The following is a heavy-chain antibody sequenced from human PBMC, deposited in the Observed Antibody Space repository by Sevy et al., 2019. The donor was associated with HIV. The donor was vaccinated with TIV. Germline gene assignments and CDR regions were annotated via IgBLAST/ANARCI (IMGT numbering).Heavy chain of an antibody. Sequence: GGSLRLSCVASGFKFSSYWMLWVRQAPGKGLEWVANINQDATANYYADSVRGRFIISRDNVRNSVSRQMNVLRVDDTARYSCVLAIATVDDFWGQGTLVTVSS. D-gene: IGHD6-13*01. CDR1: GFKFSSYW. CDR3: VLAIATVDDF. J-gene: IGHJ4*03. V-gene: IGHV3-7*01. CDR2: INQDATAN.